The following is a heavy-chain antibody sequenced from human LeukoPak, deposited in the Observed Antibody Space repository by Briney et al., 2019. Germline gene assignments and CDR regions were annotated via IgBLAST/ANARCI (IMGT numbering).Heavy chain of an antibody. CDR3: ARRSYSSNWYLVDY. CDR2: IYPGDSDT. J-gene: IGHJ4*01. D-gene: IGHD6-13*01. CDR1: GYSFTSYW. V-gene: IGHV5-51*01. Sequence: GESLKITSKGSGYSFTSYWISWVRQMPGKGLEWMGIIYPGDSDTRYSPSFQGQVTISADKSISTAYLQWSSLKASDTAMYYCARRSYSSNWYLVDYWGHGTLVTVSS.